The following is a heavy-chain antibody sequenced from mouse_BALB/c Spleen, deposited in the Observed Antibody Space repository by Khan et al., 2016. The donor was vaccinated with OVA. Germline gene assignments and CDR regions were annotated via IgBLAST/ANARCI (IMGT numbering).Heavy chain of an antibody. CDR2: ISYSGNT. CDR3: ARVYGGDFDY. D-gene: IGHD1-1*01. CDR1: GYSITTDYV. V-gene: IGHV3-2*02. J-gene: IGHJ2*01. Sequence: EVQLQESGPGLVKPSQSLSLTCTVTGYSITTDYVWNWIRQFPGNQLEWMGYISYSGNTKYNPSLTSRISITRDTSKNQFFLQLKAVTTEDTARNYCARVYGGDFDYWGQGTTLTVSS.